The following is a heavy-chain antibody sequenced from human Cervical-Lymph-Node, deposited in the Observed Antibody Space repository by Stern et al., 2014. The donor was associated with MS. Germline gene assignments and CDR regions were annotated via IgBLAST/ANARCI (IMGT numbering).Heavy chain of an antibody. J-gene: IGHJ3*02. CDR3: ARTLRRRPDAFDI. Sequence: QLQLQESGPGLVKPSATLSLTCTVSGGSISSYYWSWIRQPPGKGMEWIGYIYYSGSTNYNPSLKSRVTISVDTSKNQFSLKLSSVTAADTAVYYCARTLRRRPDAFDIWGQGTMVTVSS. V-gene: IGHV4-59*01. CDR1: GGSISSYY. D-gene: IGHD4-17*01. CDR2: IYYSGST.